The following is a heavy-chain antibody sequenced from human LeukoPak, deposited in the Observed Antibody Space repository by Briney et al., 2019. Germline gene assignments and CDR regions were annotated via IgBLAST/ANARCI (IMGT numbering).Heavy chain of an antibody. CDR3: VTYYYGSSAPKRSY. Sequence: SETLSLTCAVYGGSFSDYFWSWIRQPPGKGLEWIGEISHSGSTTYNPSLRSRVTISGDTSKKQFSLKLSSVTAADTAVYYCVTYYYGSSAPKRSYWGQGILVTVSS. CDR1: GGSFSDYF. D-gene: IGHD3-22*01. V-gene: IGHV4-34*01. CDR2: ISHSGST. J-gene: IGHJ4*02.